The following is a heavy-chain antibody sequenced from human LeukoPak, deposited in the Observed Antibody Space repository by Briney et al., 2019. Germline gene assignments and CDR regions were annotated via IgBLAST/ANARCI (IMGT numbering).Heavy chain of an antibody. V-gene: IGHV3-23*01. CDR3: AKDRATLVVPASSPTNWFDP. J-gene: IGHJ5*02. D-gene: IGHD2-2*01. CDR1: GFTFRSYA. Sequence: GGSLRLSCAASGFTFRSYAMHWVRLAPGKGLEWVSATTGGGDRTYYTDSVKGRFTISRDNSKNTLYLQMNSLRAEDTAVYYCAKDRATLVVPASSPTNWFDPWGQGTLDTVSS. CDR2: TTGGGDRT.